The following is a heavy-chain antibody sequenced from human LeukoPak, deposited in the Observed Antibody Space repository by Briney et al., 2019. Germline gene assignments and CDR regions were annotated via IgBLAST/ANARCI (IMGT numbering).Heavy chain of an antibody. J-gene: IGHJ4*02. Sequence: SVKVSCKASGYTFTSYGISWVRQAPGQGLEWLGGIIPVFGTTTYAPKFQAKVTMTANKSTNTAYLEISSLTSDDTAVYYCAGCSPGDSSNFYAVLQYWGQGTQVTVST. CDR1: GYTFTSYG. D-gene: IGHD3-22*01. CDR3: AGCSPGDSSNFYAVLQY. CDR2: IIPVFGTT. V-gene: IGHV1-69*06.